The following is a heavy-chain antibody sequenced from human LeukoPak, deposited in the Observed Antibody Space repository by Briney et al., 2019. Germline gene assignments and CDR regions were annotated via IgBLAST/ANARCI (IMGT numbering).Heavy chain of an antibody. D-gene: IGHD3-10*01. CDR2: ISYDGSNK. Sequence: LSLTCTVSGGSISSYYWSWIRQPPGKGLEWVAVISYDGSNKYYADSVKGRFTISRDNSKNTLYLQMNSLRAEDTAVYYCAKEGGYYGSGSYLAGFYYYYMDVWGKGTTVTVSS. J-gene: IGHJ6*03. V-gene: IGHV3-30*18. CDR1: GGSISSYY. CDR3: AKEGGYYGSGSYLAGFYYYYMDV.